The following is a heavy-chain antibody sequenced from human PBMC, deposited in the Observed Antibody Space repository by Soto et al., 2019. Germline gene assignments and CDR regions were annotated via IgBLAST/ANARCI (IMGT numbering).Heavy chain of an antibody. CDR2: ISYDGSNK. V-gene: IGHV3-30*18. CDR1: GFTFSSYG. Sequence: GGSLRLSCAASGFTFSSYGMHWVRQAPGKGLEWVAVISYDGSNKYYADSVKGRFTISRDNSKNTLYLQMNSLRAEDTAVYYCAKESSYYDILTGSSYYYYYGMDVWSQGTTVTVSS. D-gene: IGHD3-9*01. CDR3: AKESSYYDILTGSSYYYYYGMDV. J-gene: IGHJ6*02.